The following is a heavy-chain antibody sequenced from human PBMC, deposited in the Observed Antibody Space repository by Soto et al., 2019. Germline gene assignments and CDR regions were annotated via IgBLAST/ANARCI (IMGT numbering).Heavy chain of an antibody. CDR2: INPSGGST. D-gene: IGHD3-3*01. V-gene: IGHV1-46*01. J-gene: IGHJ5*02. CDR1: RYTFTSYY. Sequence: ASVKVSCKASRYTFTSYYIHWVRQAPVQGLEWMGIINPSGGSTSYAQKFQGRVTMTRDTSTSTVYMELSSLRSEDTDVYYCARDSLRITIFGVAWFDPWGQGTLVTVSS. CDR3: ARDSLRITIFGVAWFDP.